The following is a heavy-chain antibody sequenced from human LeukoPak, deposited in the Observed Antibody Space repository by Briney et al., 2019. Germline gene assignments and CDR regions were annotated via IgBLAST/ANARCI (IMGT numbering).Heavy chain of an antibody. CDR3: SGRDSSRNPWAY. V-gene: IGHV3-7*02. J-gene: IGHJ4*02. Sequence: GGSLRLSCAASGFSFTTYWMNWVRQGPGGRLEWVANISPDGSGEYYRDSVRGQFSISRDNAKESLYLQMNNVRADDSGIYYCSGRDSSRNPWAYWGQGTQVSVS. CDR2: ISPDGSGE. CDR1: GFSFTTYW. D-gene: IGHD2-2*01.